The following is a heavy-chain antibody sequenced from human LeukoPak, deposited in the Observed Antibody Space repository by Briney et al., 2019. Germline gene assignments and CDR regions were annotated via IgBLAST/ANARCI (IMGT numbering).Heavy chain of an antibody. CDR3: TKDAYSGECCDWYFDL. CDR2: ISYDGSNK. Sequence: GSLRLSFAASGFPFSSYAMHWVRQAPGKGLEWVAVISYDGSNKYYADSVKGRFTISRDNSKNTMYLQMDSLRAEDTALYYCTKDAYSGECCDWYFDLWGRGTLVAVSS. D-gene: IGHD2-21*01. V-gene: IGHV3-30*04. J-gene: IGHJ2*01. CDR1: GFPFSSYA.